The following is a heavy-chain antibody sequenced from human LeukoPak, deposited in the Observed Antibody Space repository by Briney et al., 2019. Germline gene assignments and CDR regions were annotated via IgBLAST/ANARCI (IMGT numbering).Heavy chain of an antibody. CDR2: IYYSGNT. Sequence: PSETLSLTCTVSGGSISSSSYYWGWIRQPPGKGLEWIGYIYYSGNTKYNPSLKSRVTISVDTSKNQFPLKLTSVTAADTAVYYCARDGSKGGLSRSLDYWGQGTLVTVSS. J-gene: IGHJ4*02. CDR1: GGSISSSSYY. D-gene: IGHD3-10*01. CDR3: ARDGSKGGLSRSLDY. V-gene: IGHV4-61*01.